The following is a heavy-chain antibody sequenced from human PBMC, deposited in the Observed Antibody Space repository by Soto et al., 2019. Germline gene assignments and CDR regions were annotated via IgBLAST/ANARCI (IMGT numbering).Heavy chain of an antibody. Sequence: RGSLRLSCAASGFTFSDYYMSWIRQAPGKGLEWVSYISSSGSTIYYADSVKGRFTISRDNAKNSLYLQMNSLRAEDTAVYYCAGEAQNYAVFSWGQGTLVTVSS. V-gene: IGHV3-11*01. CDR2: ISSSGSTI. CDR3: AGEAQNYAVFS. D-gene: IGHD1-7*01. CDR1: GFTFSDYY. J-gene: IGHJ5*02.